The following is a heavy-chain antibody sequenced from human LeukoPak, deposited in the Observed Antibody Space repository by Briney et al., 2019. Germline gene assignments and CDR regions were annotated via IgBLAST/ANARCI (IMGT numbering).Heavy chain of an antibody. CDR3: ARLGLSSGWYEGFDY. CDR2: ISSSSSYI. CDR1: GFTFSSYG. J-gene: IGHJ4*02. Sequence: PGGSLRLSCAASGFTFSSYGMNWVRQAPGKGLEWVSSISSSSSYIYYADSVKGRFTISRDNAKNSLYLQMNSLRAEDTAVYYCARLGLSSGWYEGFDYWGQGTLVTVSS. D-gene: IGHD6-19*01. V-gene: IGHV3-21*01.